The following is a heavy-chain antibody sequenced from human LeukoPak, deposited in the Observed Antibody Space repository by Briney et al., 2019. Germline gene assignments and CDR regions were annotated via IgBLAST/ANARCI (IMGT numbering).Heavy chain of an antibody. Sequence: SQTLSLTCAVSGDSVLSNSSWNWIRLSPSRGLEWLGRTYYRSNWYNDYGVSVKSRININPDTSKNLFSLQLSSVTPEDTAVYYCVRGGQGDGHSADEGFDIWGQGTMVTVS. CDR2: TYYRSNWYN. J-gene: IGHJ3*02. D-gene: IGHD5-18*01. CDR1: GDSVLSNSS. CDR3: VRGGQGDGHSADEGFDI. V-gene: IGHV6-1*01.